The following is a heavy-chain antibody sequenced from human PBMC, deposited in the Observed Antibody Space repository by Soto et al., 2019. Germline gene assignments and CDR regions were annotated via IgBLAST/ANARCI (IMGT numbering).Heavy chain of an antibody. D-gene: IGHD6-13*01. Sequence: QITLKESGPTLVKPTQTLTLTCTFSGFSLSTSGVGVGWIRQPPGKALEWLALIYWDDDKRYSPSLKSRLTTPKDPSKNQVALTMTNMDPVDTAPYYCAHRRLAGVVDYWGQGTLVPVSS. J-gene: IGHJ4*02. CDR1: GFSLSTSGVG. V-gene: IGHV2-5*02. CDR3: AHRRLAGVVDY. CDR2: IYWDDDK.